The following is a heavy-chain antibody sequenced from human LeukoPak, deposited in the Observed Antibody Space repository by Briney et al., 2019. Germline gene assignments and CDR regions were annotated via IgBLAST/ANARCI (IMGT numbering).Heavy chain of an antibody. D-gene: IGHD6-13*01. V-gene: IGHV3-11*01. J-gene: IGHJ2*01. CDR3: ARVGPAAAGRGYWYFDL. Sequence: GGSLRLSCVASGFTFSAYYMSWIRQAPGKGLEWLSYISSSGYTMYYADSVKGRFTISRDNTKNSVYLQMNSLRAEDTAVYYCARVGPAAAGRGYWYFDLWGRGTLVTVS. CDR2: ISSSGYTM. CDR1: GFTFSAYY.